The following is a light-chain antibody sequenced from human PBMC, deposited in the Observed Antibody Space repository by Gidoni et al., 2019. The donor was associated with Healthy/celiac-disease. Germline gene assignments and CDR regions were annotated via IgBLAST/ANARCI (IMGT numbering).Light chain of an antibody. Sequence: YELTQPPSVSVSPGQTASITCSGDKLGDKYACWYQQKPGQSPVLVIYQDSKRPSGIPERFSGSNSGNTATLTISGTQAMDEADYYCQAWDSSTAGVFGGGTKLTVL. J-gene: IGLJ3*02. CDR1: KLGDKY. CDR2: QDS. CDR3: QAWDSSTAGV. V-gene: IGLV3-1*01.